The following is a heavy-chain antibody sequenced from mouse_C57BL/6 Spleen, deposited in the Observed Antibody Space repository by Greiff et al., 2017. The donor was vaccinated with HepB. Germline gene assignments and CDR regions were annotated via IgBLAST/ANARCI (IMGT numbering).Heavy chain of an antibody. CDR2: FYPGSGSI. V-gene: IGHV1-62-2*01. D-gene: IGHD1-1*01. CDR1: GYTFTEYT. J-gene: IGHJ2*01. Sequence: QVQLQQSGAELVKPGASAKLSCKASGYTFTEYTIHWVKQRSGQGLEWIGWFYPGSGSIKYNEKFKDKATLTADKSSSTVYMELSRLTSEDSAVYFCARHEEIYYYGSSYGYFDYWGQGTTLTVSS. CDR3: ARHEEIYYYGSSYGYFDY.